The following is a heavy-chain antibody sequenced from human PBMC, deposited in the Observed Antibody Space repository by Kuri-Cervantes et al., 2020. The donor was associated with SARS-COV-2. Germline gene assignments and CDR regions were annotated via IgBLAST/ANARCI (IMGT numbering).Heavy chain of an antibody. CDR2: IYYSGST. J-gene: IGHJ6*02. D-gene: IGHD3-3*01. V-gene: IGHV4-59*08. CDR1: GGSISSYY. Sequence: GSLRLSCTVSGGSISSYYWSWIRQPPGKGLEWIGYIYYSGSTNYNPSLKSRVTISVDTSKNQFSLKLSSVTAADTAVYYCARHGFDFWSGNARTYYYYYGMDVWGQGTTVTVSS. CDR3: ARHGFDFWSGNARTYYYYYGMDV.